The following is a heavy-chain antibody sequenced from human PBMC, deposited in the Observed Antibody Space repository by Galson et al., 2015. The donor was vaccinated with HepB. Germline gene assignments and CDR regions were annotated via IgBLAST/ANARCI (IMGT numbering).Heavy chain of an antibody. D-gene: IGHD2-2*01. Sequence: SVKVSCKASGYTFLIHGITWVRQAPGQGLEWMAWISPYNGNTNYAHNFQGRITMTTDTSTSTAYMELRSLKFEDTAIYFCARHRDGDSTSYYPLDSWGQGTLVTVSS. CDR1: GYTFLIHG. V-gene: IGHV1-18*04. CDR3: ARHRDGDSTSYYPLDS. CDR2: ISPYNGNT. J-gene: IGHJ5*01.